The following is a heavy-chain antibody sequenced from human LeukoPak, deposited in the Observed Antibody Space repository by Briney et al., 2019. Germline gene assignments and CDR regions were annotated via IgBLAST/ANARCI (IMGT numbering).Heavy chain of an antibody. V-gene: IGHV5-51*01. J-gene: IGHJ4*02. CDR1: GYSFTNYW. CDR3: ARRGMGELWPDPFDY. CDR2: IYPGDSDT. D-gene: IGHD3-16*01. Sequence: GESLKISCKGSGYSFTNYWIGWVRQMPGKGLEWMGIIYPGDSDTRYSPSFQGQVTISADRSISTAYLQWSSLKASDTAMYYCARRGMGELWPDPFDYWGQGTLVTVSS.